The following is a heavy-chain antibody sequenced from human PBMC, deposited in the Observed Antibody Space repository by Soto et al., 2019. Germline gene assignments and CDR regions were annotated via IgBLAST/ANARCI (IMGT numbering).Heavy chain of an antibody. V-gene: IGHV1-2*04. CDR1: GYTCTGDE. Sequence: ASVKVSCKTSGYTCTGDEMHWGRQAPGKRHEWMGWINRSSGGKKDAQKFQGWVTMTRDTSISTAYMQLSQLRSDDTAVYYCARDTRLGVGEYYFDYWGQGTLVTFSS. CDR2: INRSSGGK. CDR3: ARDTRLGVGEYYFDY. J-gene: IGHJ4*02. D-gene: IGHD3-10*01.